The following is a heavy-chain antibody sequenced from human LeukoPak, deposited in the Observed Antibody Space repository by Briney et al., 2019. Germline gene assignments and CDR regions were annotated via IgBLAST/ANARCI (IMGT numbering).Heavy chain of an antibody. CDR3: ARMGDIVVVVAATRGSPNAFDI. CDR1: GYSISSGYY. J-gene: IGHJ3*02. Sequence: PSETLSLTCAVSGYSISSGYYWGWIRQPPGKGLEWIGSIYHSGSTYYNPSLKSRVTISVDTSKNQFSLKLSSVTAADTAVYYCARMGDIVVVVAATRGSPNAFDIRGQGTMVTVSS. CDR2: IYHSGST. D-gene: IGHD2-15*01. V-gene: IGHV4-38-2*01.